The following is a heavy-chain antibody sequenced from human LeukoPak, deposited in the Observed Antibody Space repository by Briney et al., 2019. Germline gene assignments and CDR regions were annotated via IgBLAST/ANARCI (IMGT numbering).Heavy chain of an antibody. V-gene: IGHV4-59*01. D-gene: IGHD3-9*01. CDR1: GGSISSYY. CDR3: AKAWERYSPDY. CDR2: IYYSGST. J-gene: IGHJ4*02. Sequence: SETLSLTCTVSGGSISSYYWSWIRQPPGKGLEWIGYIYYSGSTNYNPSLKSRVTISVDTSKNQFSLKLSSVTAADTAVYYCAKAWERYSPDYWGQGTLVTVSS.